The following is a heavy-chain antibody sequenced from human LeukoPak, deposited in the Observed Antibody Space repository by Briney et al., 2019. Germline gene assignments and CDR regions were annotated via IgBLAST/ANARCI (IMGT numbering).Heavy chain of an antibody. CDR2: ISGSGGST. D-gene: IGHD1-26*01. J-gene: IGHJ4*02. V-gene: IGHV3-23*01. Sequence: PGGSLRLSCAASGFTFSSHAMSWVRQAPGKGLEWVSAISGSGGSTYYADSVKGRFTISRDNSKNTLYLQMNSLRAEDTAVYYCAKGMEWELLIAFDYWGQGTLVTVSS. CDR1: GFTFSSHA. CDR3: AKGMEWELLIAFDY.